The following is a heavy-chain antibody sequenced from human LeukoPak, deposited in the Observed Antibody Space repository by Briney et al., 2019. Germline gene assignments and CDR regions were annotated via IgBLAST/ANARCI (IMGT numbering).Heavy chain of an antibody. D-gene: IGHD3-3*01. Sequence: GGPLRLSCAASGFTFSSYWMSWVRQAPGKGLEWVANIKQDGSEKYYVDSVKGRFTISRDNAKNSLYLQMNSLRAEDTAVYYCARDLRPGDFWSGYYDQPGSVEFDYWGQGTLVTVSS. CDR1: GFTFSSYW. CDR3: ARDLRPGDFWSGYYDQPGSVEFDY. V-gene: IGHV3-7*01. CDR2: IKQDGSEK. J-gene: IGHJ4*02.